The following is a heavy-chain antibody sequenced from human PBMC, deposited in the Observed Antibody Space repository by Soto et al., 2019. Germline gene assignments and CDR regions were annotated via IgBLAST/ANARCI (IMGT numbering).Heavy chain of an antibody. CDR2: ISYTGTT. J-gene: IGHJ4*02. CDR3: AARHFWSGPWTDRRLDD. CDR1: GSSISDEYH. D-gene: IGHD3-3*02. V-gene: IGHV4-30-4*01. Sequence: PSETLSLTCTVSGSSISDEYHWTWIRQSPAKGLEWIGYISYTGTTYYNPSLKSRVTISGDTSKNQFSLRMASVTAADTAVYYCAARHFWSGPWTDRRLDDWGQGTLVTV.